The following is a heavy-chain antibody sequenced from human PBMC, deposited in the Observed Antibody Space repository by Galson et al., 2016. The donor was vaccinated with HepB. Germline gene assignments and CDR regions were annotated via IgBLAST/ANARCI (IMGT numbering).Heavy chain of an antibody. Sequence: SLRLSCAASGFTLSHYAMDWVRQAPGKGLEWVAFISYDGSNKYYADSVKGRFTVSRDNSKNTLYLQVNSLRAEDTAVYYCASDQNYYDTNEYDYWGQGTLVTVSS. CDR1: GFTLSHYA. V-gene: IGHV3-30-3*01. CDR3: ASDQNYYDTNEYDY. CDR2: ISYDGSNK. J-gene: IGHJ4*02. D-gene: IGHD3-22*01.